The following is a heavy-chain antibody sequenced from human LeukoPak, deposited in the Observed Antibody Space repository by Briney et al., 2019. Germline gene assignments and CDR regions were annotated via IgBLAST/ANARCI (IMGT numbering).Heavy chain of an antibody. V-gene: IGHV1-18*01. D-gene: IGHD5-18*01. Sequence: GASVKVSCKASVYTFTSYGISWVRQAPGQGLEWMGWISAYNGNTNYAQKLQGRVTMTTDTSTRTAYMELRSLRSDDTAVYYCARPAGDTAMVNAFDIWGQGTMVTVSS. J-gene: IGHJ3*02. CDR1: VYTFTSYG. CDR2: ISAYNGNT. CDR3: ARPAGDTAMVNAFDI.